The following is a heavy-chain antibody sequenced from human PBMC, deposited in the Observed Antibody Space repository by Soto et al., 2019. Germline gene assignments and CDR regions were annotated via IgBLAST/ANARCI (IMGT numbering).Heavy chain of an antibody. D-gene: IGHD3-3*01. Sequence: GGSLRLSCAASGFTFSSYAMSWVRRAPGKGLEWVSAISGSGGSTYYADSVKGRFTISRDNSKNTLYLQMNSLRAEDTAVYYCARRSGYYRSIDPLYYYYGMDVWGQGTTVTVSS. J-gene: IGHJ6*02. CDR1: GFTFSSYA. V-gene: IGHV3-23*01. CDR3: ARRSGYYRSIDPLYYYYGMDV. CDR2: ISGSGGST.